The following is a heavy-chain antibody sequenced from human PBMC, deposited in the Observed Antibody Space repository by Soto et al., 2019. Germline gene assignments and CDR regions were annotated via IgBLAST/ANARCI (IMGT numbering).Heavy chain of an antibody. D-gene: IGHD2-2*01. J-gene: IGHJ6*02. CDR3: ATLGYCSSTSCYGAYGMDV. CDR2: INPNSGGT. Sequence: QVQLVQSGAEVKKPGASVKVSCKASGYTFTGYYMHWVRQAPGQGLEWMGWINPNSGGTNYAQKFQGWVTMTRETSISTAYMELSRLRSDDTAVYYCATLGYCSSTSCYGAYGMDVWGQGTTVTVSS. V-gene: IGHV1-2*04. CDR1: GYTFTGYY.